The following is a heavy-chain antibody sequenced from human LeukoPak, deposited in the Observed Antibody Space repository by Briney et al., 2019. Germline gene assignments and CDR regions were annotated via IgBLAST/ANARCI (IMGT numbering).Heavy chain of an antibody. CDR1: GFTFSDYW. Sequence: GGSLRLSCAASGFTFSDYWMHWVRQGPGKGLVWVSRIKTDGSETSYADSVKGRFTISRDNAKNSLYLQMNSLRAEDTALYYCAQAGGYDSGGYYPYWGQGTLVTVSS. D-gene: IGHD3-22*01. CDR3: AQAGGYDSGGYYPY. J-gene: IGHJ4*02. CDR2: IKTDGSET. V-gene: IGHV3-74*01.